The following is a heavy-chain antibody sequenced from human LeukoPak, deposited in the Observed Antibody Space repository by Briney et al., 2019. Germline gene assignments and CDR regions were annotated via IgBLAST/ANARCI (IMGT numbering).Heavy chain of an antibody. Sequence: SVKVSCKASGGTFSSYTISWVRQAPGQGLEWMGGIIPIFGTANYAQKFQGRVTITADESTSTAYMELSSLRSEDTAVYCCARDSGSYGYWWFDPWGQGTLVTVSS. V-gene: IGHV1-69*13. CDR1: GGTFSSYT. J-gene: IGHJ5*02. D-gene: IGHD5-18*01. CDR2: IIPIFGTA. CDR3: ARDSGSYGYWWFDP.